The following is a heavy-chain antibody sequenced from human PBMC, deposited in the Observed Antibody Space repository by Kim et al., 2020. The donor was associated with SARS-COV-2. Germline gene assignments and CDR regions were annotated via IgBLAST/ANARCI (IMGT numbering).Heavy chain of an antibody. D-gene: IGHD3-22*01. V-gene: IGHV5-51*01. Sequence: GESLKISCKGSGYSFTNNWIGWVRQMPGKGLEWMGIIYLGDSNTKYSPSFQGQVTFSADKSINTDYLQWSSLKASDTAMYYCGSYRTLIEGAGYVMDVWGQGTTVTVSS. CDR1: GYSFTNNW. CDR2: IYLGDSNT. J-gene: IGHJ6*02. CDR3: GSYRTLIEGAGYVMDV.